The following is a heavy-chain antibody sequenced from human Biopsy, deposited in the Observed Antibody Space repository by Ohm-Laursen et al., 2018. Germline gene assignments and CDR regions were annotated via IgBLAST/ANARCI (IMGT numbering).Heavy chain of an antibody. Sequence: SLRLSCAASGFTFADYYMSWIRHAPGQGLEWLSYISGSGVTKMYADSVKGRFTVSRDNAKNSLYLEMNNLTVEDTAVYYCATDGAGSYNENWGQGTLVSVSS. CDR2: ISGSGVTK. CDR3: ATDGAGSYNEN. V-gene: IGHV3-11*01. CDR1: GFTFADYY. J-gene: IGHJ4*02. D-gene: IGHD3-10*01.